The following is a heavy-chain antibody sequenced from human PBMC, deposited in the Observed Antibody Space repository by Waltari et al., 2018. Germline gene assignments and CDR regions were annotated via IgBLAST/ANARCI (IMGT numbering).Heavy chain of an antibody. CDR3: ARDIIGYGMDV. CDR1: GYTFTSYY. D-gene: IGHD1-20*01. Sequence: QVQLVQSGAEVKKPGASVKVSCKASGYTFTSYYMHWVRQAPGQGLGWMGIIKPSGGSTSYAQKFQGRVTMTRDTSTSTVYMELSSLRSEDTAVYYCARDIIGYGMDVWGQGTTVTVSS. J-gene: IGHJ6*02. CDR2: IKPSGGST. V-gene: IGHV1-46*01.